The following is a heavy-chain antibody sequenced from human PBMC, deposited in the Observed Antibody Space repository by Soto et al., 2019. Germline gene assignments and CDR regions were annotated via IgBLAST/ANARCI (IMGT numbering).Heavy chain of an antibody. D-gene: IGHD1-1*01. Sequence: GGSLRLSCATSGFMFSNHGMHWVRQAPGKGLEWVAVIWSDGNNRYYADSVKGRFTISRDNSKNTVYLQMNSLRAEDTAVYYCVRGDNWNDEASDYWGQGTLVTVSS. CDR2: IWSDGNNR. CDR1: GFMFSNHG. CDR3: VRGDNWNDEASDY. V-gene: IGHV3-33*01. J-gene: IGHJ4*02.